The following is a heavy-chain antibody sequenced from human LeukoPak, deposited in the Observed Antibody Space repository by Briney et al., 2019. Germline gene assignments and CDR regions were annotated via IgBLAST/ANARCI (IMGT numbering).Heavy chain of an antibody. D-gene: IGHD1-1*01. CDR3: ARPQHDALDI. J-gene: IGHJ3*02. Sequence: SETLSLTCTVSGVSITSYYWRWVRQSPGRGLEWIGYIYYTGSTNYNPSLKSRVTISVDTSKSQFSLKLSSVTAADTAVYYCARPQHDALDIWGQGTMVTVSS. CDR2: IYYTGST. CDR1: GVSITSYY. V-gene: IGHV4-59*08.